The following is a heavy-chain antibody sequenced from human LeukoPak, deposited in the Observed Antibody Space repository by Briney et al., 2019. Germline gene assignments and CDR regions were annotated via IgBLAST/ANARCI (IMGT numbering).Heavy chain of an antibody. J-gene: IGHJ4*02. Sequence: ASVKVSCKASGYTFTNYDINWVRQATGQGLEWMGWMNTNSGNRGYAQKFQGRVTMTRDTSISTAYMELSSLRSDDTAVYYCARVTGSIDYRGQGTLVTVSS. D-gene: IGHD1-26*01. CDR3: ARVTGSIDY. V-gene: IGHV1-8*01. CDR1: GYTFTNYD. CDR2: MNTNSGNR.